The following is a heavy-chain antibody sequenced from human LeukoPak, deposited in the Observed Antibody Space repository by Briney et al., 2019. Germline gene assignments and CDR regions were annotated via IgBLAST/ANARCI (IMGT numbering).Heavy chain of an antibody. J-gene: IGHJ6*03. Sequence: TSETLSLTCAVYGGSFSGYYWSWIRQPPGKGLEWIGEINHSGSTNYNPSLKSRVTISVDTSKNQFSLKLSSVTAADTAVYYCARGRRVTMVRGAILGNYYYMDVWGKGTTVTVSS. D-gene: IGHD3-10*01. V-gene: IGHV4-34*01. CDR2: INHSGST. CDR1: GGSFSGYY. CDR3: ARGRRVTMVRGAILGNYYYMDV.